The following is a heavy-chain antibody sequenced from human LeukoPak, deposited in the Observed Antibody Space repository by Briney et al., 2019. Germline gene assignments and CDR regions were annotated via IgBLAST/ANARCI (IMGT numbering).Heavy chain of an antibody. D-gene: IGHD5-24*01. V-gene: IGHV3-23*01. CDR3: AKKPATIKFPFDI. CDR2: ISTTGGYT. J-gene: IGHJ4*02. CDR1: GFSFSTYD. Sequence: GGSLRLSCVGSGFSFSTYDMGWVRQTPGKGLEWVSAISTTGGYTEDADSVKGRFTISRDKSQNTLFLQMHSLRAEDTAVYYCAKKPATIKFPFDIWGQGTLVTVSP.